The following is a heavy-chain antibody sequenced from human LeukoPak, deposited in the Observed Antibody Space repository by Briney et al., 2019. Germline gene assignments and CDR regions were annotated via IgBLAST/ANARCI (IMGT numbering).Heavy chain of an antibody. D-gene: IGHD7-27*01. CDR2: ISWNSGSI. Sequence: PGRSLRLSCAASGFTFDDYAMHWVRQAPGKGLEWVSGISWNSGSIGYADSVKGRFTISRDNAKNSLYLQMNSLRAEDTALYYCATSLYWGDYYGMDVWGQGTTVTVSS. J-gene: IGHJ6*02. V-gene: IGHV3-9*01. CDR3: ATSLYWGDYYGMDV. CDR1: GFTFDDYA.